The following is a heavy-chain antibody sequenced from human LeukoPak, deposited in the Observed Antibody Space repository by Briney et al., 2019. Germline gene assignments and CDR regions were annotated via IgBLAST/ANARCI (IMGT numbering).Heavy chain of an antibody. CDR2: INHSGST. Sequence: SETLSLTCAVYGGSFSGYYWSWIRQPPGKGLEWIGEINHSGSTNYNPSLKSRVTISVDTSKNQFSLKLSSVTAADTAVYYCARGAVVPAAGRFDYWGQGTLVTVSS. V-gene: IGHV4-34*01. D-gene: IGHD2-2*01. J-gene: IGHJ4*02. CDR1: GGSFSGYY. CDR3: ARGAVVPAAGRFDY.